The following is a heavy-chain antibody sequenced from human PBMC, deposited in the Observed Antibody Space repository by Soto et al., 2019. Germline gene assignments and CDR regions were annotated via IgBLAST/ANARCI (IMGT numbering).Heavy chain of an antibody. V-gene: IGHV2-70*11. J-gene: IGHJ4*02. CDR2: IDWDDDK. CDR1: VFSLSTTGMC. D-gene: IGHD3-22*01. Sequence: SGPTLVNPTQTLSLTCTFSVFSLSTTGMCVSWIRQPPGKALEWLARIDWDDDKDYSTSLKTRLTISKDTSKHQVVLTMTNMDPVDTATYYCARIALRYYDTSGSTYFDYWGQGTLVTVSS. CDR3: ARIALRYYDTSGSTYFDY.